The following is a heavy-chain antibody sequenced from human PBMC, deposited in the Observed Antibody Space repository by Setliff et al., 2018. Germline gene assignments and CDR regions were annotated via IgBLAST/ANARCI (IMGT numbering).Heavy chain of an antibody. CDR1: GGTFSSYA. V-gene: IGHV1-69*05. D-gene: IGHD3-22*01. CDR3: ARPYYDRRYAFDI. Sequence: SVKVSCKASGGTFSSYAISWVRQAPGQGLEWMGGIIPIFATENYPQKFQGRVTITTDESTGTAYMELSSLRSEDTAVYYCARPYYDRRYAFDIWGQGTMVTVSS. J-gene: IGHJ3*02. CDR2: IIPIFATE.